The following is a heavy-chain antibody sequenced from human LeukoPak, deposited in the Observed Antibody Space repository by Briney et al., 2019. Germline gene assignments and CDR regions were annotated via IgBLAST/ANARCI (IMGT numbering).Heavy chain of an antibody. CDR1: RFTLSTYW. V-gene: IGHV3-7*03. CDR2: IKQDGSQE. J-gene: IGHJ4*02. Sequence: GGSLRLSCAASRFTLSTYWMSWVRQAPGKGLEWVAHIKQDGSQEYYVDSVKGRFTISRDSAKNSLYLQMKSLRAEDTAVYYCARGKGRVEMATIDYWGQGTLVTVSS. CDR3: ARGKGRVEMATIDY. D-gene: IGHD5-24*01.